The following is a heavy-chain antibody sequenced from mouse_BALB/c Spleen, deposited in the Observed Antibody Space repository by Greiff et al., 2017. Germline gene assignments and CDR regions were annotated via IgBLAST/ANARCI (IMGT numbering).Heavy chain of an antibody. Sequence: EVQVVESGGGLVQPGGSLRLSCATSGFTFSDFYMEWVRQPPGKRLEWIAASRNKANDYTTEYSASVKGRFIVSRDTSQSILYLQMNALRAEDTAMYYCARDAGGGNWFAYWGQGTLVTVSA. D-gene: IGHD1-1*02. CDR3: ARDAGGGNWFAY. J-gene: IGHJ3*01. V-gene: IGHV7-1*02. CDR2: SRNKANDYTT. CDR1: GFTFSDFY.